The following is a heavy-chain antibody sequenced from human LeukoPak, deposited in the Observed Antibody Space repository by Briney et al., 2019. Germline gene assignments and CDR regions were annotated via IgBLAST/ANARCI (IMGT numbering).Heavy chain of an antibody. CDR3: ARVPFGGESIWFGEFLTVKQCYFDY. Sequence: SETLSLTCAVYGGSFSGYYWSWIRQPPGKGLEWIGEINHSGSTNYNPSLKSRVTISVDTSKNQFSLKLSSVTAADTAVYYCARVPFGGESIWFGEFLTVKQCYFDYWGQGTLVTVSS. CDR1: GGSFSGYY. V-gene: IGHV4-34*01. D-gene: IGHD3-10*01. J-gene: IGHJ4*02. CDR2: INHSGST.